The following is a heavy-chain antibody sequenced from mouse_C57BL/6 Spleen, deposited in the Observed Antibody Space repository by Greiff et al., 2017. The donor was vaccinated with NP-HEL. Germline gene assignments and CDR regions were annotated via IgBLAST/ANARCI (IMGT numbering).Heavy chain of an antibody. CDR1: GFTFSSYG. D-gene: IGHD4-1*02. CDR3: ARHANWDYFDY. V-gene: IGHV5-6*01. J-gene: IGHJ2*01. CDR2: ISSGGSYT. Sequence: EVQLQESGGDLVKPGGSLKLSCAASGFTFSSYGMSWVRQTPDKRLEWVATISSGGSYTYYPDSVKGRFTISRDNAKNTLYLQMSSLKSEDTAMYYCARHANWDYFDYWGQGTTLTVSS.